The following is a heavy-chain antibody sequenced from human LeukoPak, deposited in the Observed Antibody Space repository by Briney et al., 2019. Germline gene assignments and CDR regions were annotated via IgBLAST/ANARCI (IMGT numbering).Heavy chain of an antibody. V-gene: IGHV1-2*06. CDR3: ARGRWVSNRALNY. CDR2: TNPNSGGT. J-gene: IGHJ4*02. D-gene: IGHD6-13*01. Sequence: ASVKVSCKASGYTFTGYYMHWVRQAPGQGLEWMGRTNPNSGGTNYAQKFQGRVTMTRDTSISTAYMELSRLRSDDTAVYYCARGRWVSNRALNYWGQGTLVTVSS. CDR1: GYTFTGYY.